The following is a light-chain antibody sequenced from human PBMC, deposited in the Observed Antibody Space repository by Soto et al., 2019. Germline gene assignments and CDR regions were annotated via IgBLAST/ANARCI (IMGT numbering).Light chain of an antibody. Sequence: EIVLTQSPGTLYLSPGETATLSCRASQSVNSLYLAWYQQKPGQAPRLLIYGASSRATGIPDRFSGSGSGTDCTLTISRREPEDFAVYYCQWYSGSQTVGGGTKVEIK. CDR3: QWYSGSQT. V-gene: IGKV3-20*01. CDR2: GAS. J-gene: IGKJ4*01. CDR1: QSVNSLY.